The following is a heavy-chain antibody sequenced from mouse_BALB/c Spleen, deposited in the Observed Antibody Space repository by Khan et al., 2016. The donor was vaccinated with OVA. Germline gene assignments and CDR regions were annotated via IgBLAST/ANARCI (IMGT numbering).Heavy chain of an antibody. CDR2: IAPGSGSS. D-gene: IGHD1-1*01. CDR3: ASENYYGRTCYAMDY. Sequence: DLVKPGASVKLSCKASGYTFTSYWINWIKKRPGPGLEWIGRIAPGSGSSSYNEMFKGKATLTLDTSSSTAYIQLSSLSSEDSAVYFCASENYYGRTCYAMDYWGQGTSVTVSS. V-gene: IGHV1S41*01. CDR1: GYTFTSYW. J-gene: IGHJ4*01.